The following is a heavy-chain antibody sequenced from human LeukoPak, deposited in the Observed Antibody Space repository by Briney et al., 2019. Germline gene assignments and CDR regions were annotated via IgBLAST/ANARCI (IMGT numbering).Heavy chain of an antibody. V-gene: IGHV3-7*04. CDR1: GXTFYSYA. CDR2: IKNDGSEK. J-gene: IGHJ4*02. Sequence: GGSLRLSCAASGXTFYSYAMNWVRQAPGKGLEWVANIKNDGSEKYYVDSLKGRFTISRDNAKNSLFLQMNSLRAEDTAVYYCAREGLFFEYWGRGTLVTVSS. CDR3: AREGLFFEY. D-gene: IGHD3-22*01.